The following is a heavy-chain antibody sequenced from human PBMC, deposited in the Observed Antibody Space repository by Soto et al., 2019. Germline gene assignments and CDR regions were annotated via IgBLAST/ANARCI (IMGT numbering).Heavy chain of an antibody. CDR2: IIPIFGTA. V-gene: IGHV1-69*13. CDR1: GGTFSSYA. Sequence: SVKVSCKASGGTFSSYAISWVRQAPGQGLEWMGGIIPIFGTANYAQKFQGRVAITADESTSTAYMELSSLRSEDTAVYYCARVRPYSSSWGGSGYFDYWGQGTLVTVSS. J-gene: IGHJ4*02. CDR3: ARVRPYSSSWGGSGYFDY. D-gene: IGHD6-13*01.